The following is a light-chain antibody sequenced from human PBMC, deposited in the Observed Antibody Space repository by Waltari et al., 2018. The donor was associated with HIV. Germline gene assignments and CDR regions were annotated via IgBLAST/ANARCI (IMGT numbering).Light chain of an antibody. CDR3: CSYAGSNTFNYV. J-gene: IGLJ1*01. Sequence: QSALTQPASVSGSPGQSITISCTGTSSDVGGYNYVSWYQQHPGKAPKPMIYDVSKRPSGVATRFSGCTAGNTASLTISGLQAEDEADYYCCSYAGSNTFNYVFGTGTKVTVL. CDR1: SSDVGGYNY. CDR2: DVS. V-gene: IGLV2-23*02.